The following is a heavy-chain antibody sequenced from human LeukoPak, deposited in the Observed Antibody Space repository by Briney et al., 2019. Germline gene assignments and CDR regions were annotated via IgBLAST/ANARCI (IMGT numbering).Heavy chain of an antibody. Sequence: GASVKVSCKASGYTFTSHGISWVRQAPGQGLEWMGWISAYNGNTNYAQKLQGRVTMTTDTSTSTAYMELRSLRSDDTAVYYCAIPRRISISSGWFPLDYWGQGTLVTVSS. CDR2: ISAYNGNT. J-gene: IGHJ4*02. V-gene: IGHV1-18*01. CDR1: GYTFTSHG. D-gene: IGHD6-19*01. CDR3: AIPRRISISSGWFPLDY.